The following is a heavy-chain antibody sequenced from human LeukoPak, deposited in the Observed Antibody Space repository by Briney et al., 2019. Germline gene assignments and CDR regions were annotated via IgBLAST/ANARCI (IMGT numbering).Heavy chain of an antibody. J-gene: IGHJ1*01. Sequence: GRSLRLSCAASGFTFDDYAMHWVRQAPGKGLEWVSGISWNSGSIGYADFVKGRFTISRDNAKNSLYLQMNSLRPEDTAFYYCAKDPGSSGSRYFHRWGQGTLVTVSS. V-gene: IGHV3-9*01. CDR1: GFTFDDYA. CDR3: AKDPGSSGSRYFHR. D-gene: IGHD6-19*01. CDR2: ISWNSGSI.